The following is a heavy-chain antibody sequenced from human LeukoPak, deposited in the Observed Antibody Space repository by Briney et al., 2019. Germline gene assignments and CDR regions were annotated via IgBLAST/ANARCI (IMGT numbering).Heavy chain of an antibody. V-gene: IGHV3-48*03. CDR1: GFTLSSYE. D-gene: IGHD5-18*01. CDR2: ISSSGSTI. Sequence: GGSLRLSCAASGFTLSSYEMNWVRQAPGKGLEWVSYISSSGSTIYYADSVKGRFTISRDNAKNSLYLQMNSLRAEDTAVYYCARVEGYSYGLDYWGQGTLVTVSS. CDR3: ARVEGYSYGLDY. J-gene: IGHJ4*02.